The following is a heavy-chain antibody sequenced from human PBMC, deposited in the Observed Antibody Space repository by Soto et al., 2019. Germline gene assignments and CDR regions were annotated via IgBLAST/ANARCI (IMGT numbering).Heavy chain of an antibody. D-gene: IGHD3-3*01. V-gene: IGHV1-18*01. CDR2: ISGYNGNT. J-gene: IGHJ4*02. CDR1: GYTFTSYG. Sequence: ASVKVSCKASGYTFTSYGISWVRQAPGQGLEGMGWISGYNGNTNYAQKLQGRVTMTTDTSTSTAYMELRSLRSDDTAVYYCATSITIFGVVDGEHDYWGQGTLVTVSS. CDR3: ATSITIFGVVDGEHDY.